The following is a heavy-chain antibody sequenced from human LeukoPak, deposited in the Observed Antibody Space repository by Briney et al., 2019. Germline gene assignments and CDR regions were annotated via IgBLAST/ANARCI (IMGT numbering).Heavy chain of an antibody. V-gene: IGHV3-53*01. J-gene: IGHJ3*01. CDR1: GFTVSTNY. Sequence: GGSLRLSCAASGFTVSTNYMSWVRQAPRKGLEWVSLIYSGGSTYYSDSVKGRFTISRDICTNTLYLQMNSLRLEDTAIYYCARVRLGDCSGGNCLDSFDVWGQGTMVTVSS. CDR2: IYSGGST. D-gene: IGHD2-15*01. CDR3: ARVRLGDCSGGNCLDSFDV.